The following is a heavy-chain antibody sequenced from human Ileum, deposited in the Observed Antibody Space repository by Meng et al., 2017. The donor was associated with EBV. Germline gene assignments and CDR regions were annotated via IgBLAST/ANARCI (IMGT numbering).Heavy chain of an antibody. Sequence: QVQLVQSGAEVKKPGASVKVSCKASGYTFTSYDINWVRQGTGQGLEWMGWMNPKTGTAHYAQKFQGRVSMTRDTSITTAYMELSSLTSEDTAVYYCVRTLERGDYWGQGTLVTVSS. CDR2: MNPKTGTA. CDR3: VRTLERGDY. D-gene: IGHD5-24*01. J-gene: IGHJ4*02. CDR1: GYTFTSYD. V-gene: IGHV1-8*01.